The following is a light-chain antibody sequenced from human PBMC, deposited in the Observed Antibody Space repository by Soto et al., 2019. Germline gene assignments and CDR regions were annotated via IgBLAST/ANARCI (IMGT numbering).Light chain of an antibody. V-gene: IGKV3-11*01. CDR3: QQRSNWPPT. Sequence: EIVLTQSPATLSLSPGERTTLSCRASQSVSSYLAWYQQKPGQAPRLLIHDASNRATGIPARFSGSGSGTDFTLTISSLEPEDFAVYYCQQRSNWPPTFGQGTRLESK. J-gene: IGKJ5*01. CDR2: DAS. CDR1: QSVSSY.